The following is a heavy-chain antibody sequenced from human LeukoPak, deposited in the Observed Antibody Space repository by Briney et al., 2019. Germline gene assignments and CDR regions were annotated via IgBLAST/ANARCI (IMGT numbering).Heavy chain of an antibody. CDR3: ARVTSGEFADY. Sequence: PSRTLSLTCTVSGGSISIGGYYWSWTRQHPGKGLEWIGYIYYSGITYYNPSLKSRVTISVDTSKNQFSLYLSSVTAADTAVYYCARVTSGEFADYWGQGTLVTVSS. CDR1: GGSISIGGYY. D-gene: IGHD3-10*01. CDR2: IYYSGIT. J-gene: IGHJ4*02. V-gene: IGHV4-31*03.